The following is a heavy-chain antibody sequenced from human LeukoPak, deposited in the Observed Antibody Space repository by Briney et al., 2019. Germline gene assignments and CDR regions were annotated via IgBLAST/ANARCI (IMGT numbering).Heavy chain of an antibody. CDR1: GGSISSGSYY. J-gene: IGHJ5*02. CDR3: AREFYWFDP. D-gene: IGHD3-3*01. CDR2: IYTSGST. Sequence: PSETLSLTCTVSGGSISSGSYYWSWIRQPAGKGLEWIGRIYTSGSTNYNPSLKSRVTISVDTSKNQFSLKLSSVTAADTAVYYCAREFYWFDPWGQGTLVTVSS. V-gene: IGHV4-61*02.